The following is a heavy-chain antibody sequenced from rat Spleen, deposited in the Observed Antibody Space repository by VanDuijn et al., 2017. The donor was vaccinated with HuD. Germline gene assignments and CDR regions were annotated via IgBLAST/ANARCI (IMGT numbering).Heavy chain of an antibody. CDR3: ASQYYYDGYYRDY. CDR2: IWTGGST. CDR1: GFSLTNYH. V-gene: IGHV2-43*01. D-gene: IGHD1-12*03. J-gene: IGHJ2*01. Sequence: QVQLKESGPGLVQPSQTLSLACTVSGFSLTNYHVHWVRQPSGKGLEWMGVIWTGGSTEYNSALKSRLSISRDTSKSQVFLKMNNLQTEDTAMYFCASQYYYDGYYRDYWGQGVMVTVSS.